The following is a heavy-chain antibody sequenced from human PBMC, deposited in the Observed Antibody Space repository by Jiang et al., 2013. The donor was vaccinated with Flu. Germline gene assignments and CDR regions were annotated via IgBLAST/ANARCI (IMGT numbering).Heavy chain of an antibody. Sequence: QLVESGGGLVQPGGSLRLSCAASGFTFSSYAMSWVRQAPGKGLEWVSAISGSGGSTYYADSVKGRFTISRDNSKNTLYLQMNSLRAEDTAVYYCAKGFQMGPMIVVVTKGVDAFDIWGQGTMVTVSS. CDR3: AKGFQMGPMIVVVTKGVDAFDI. D-gene: IGHD3-22*01. J-gene: IGHJ3*02. CDR2: ISGSGGST. CDR1: GFTFSSYA. V-gene: IGHV3-23*04.